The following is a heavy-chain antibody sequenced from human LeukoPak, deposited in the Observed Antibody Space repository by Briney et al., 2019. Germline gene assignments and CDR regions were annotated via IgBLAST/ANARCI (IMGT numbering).Heavy chain of an antibody. J-gene: IGHJ4*02. CDR2: IHYSGST. CDR3: ARSMIVVVIDY. V-gene: IGHV4-59*01. D-gene: IGHD3-22*01. Sequence: SETLSLTCTVSGDSINSYYWTWIRQPPGKGLEWIGYIHYSGSTNYNPSLKSRVTISVDTSKNQFSLKLSSVTAADTAVYYCARSMIVVVIDYWGQGTLVTVSS. CDR1: GDSINSYY.